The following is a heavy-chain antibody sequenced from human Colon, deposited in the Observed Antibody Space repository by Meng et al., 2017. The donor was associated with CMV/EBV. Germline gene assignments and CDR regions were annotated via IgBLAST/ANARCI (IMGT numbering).Heavy chain of an antibody. CDR1: GFTFSNYA. Sequence: GGSLRLSCAASGFTFSNYAMTWVRQVPGKGLEWVSSISGGGTTPFYADSVRGRFTISRDNSGNRLYLQMDNLRADDTAIYYCAKGAEYFDFWTAPDWGQGTLVTVSS. D-gene: IGHD3/OR15-3a*01. V-gene: IGHV3-23*01. J-gene: IGHJ4*02. CDR2: ISGGGTTP. CDR3: AKGAEYFDFWTAPD.